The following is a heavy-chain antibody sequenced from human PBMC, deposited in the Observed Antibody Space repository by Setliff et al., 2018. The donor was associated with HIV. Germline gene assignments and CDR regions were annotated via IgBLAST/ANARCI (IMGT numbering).Heavy chain of an antibody. CDR2: ISADGLTT. D-gene: IGHD1-7*01. V-gene: IGHV3-23*01. CDR1: GFTFNTYA. CDR3: AKVRWTANYYFDC. J-gene: IGHJ4*02. Sequence: GGSLRLSCAASGFTFNTYAVPWVRQAPGKGLEWVSVISADGLTTFYADSVKGRFTISRDNSKDTLYLQMNSLRAEDTALYYCAKVRWTANYYFDCWGQGTLVTVSS.